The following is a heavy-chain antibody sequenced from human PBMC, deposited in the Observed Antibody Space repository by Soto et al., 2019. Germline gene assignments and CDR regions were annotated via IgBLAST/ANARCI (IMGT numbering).Heavy chain of an antibody. CDR3: AQNVGILTGPPDY. CDR2: ISFDGSNK. CDR1: GFNFSSYG. J-gene: IGHJ4*02. Sequence: GGSLRLSCAASGFNFSSYGMHWVRQAPGKGLEWVTVISFDGSNKYYVDSVKGRFTISRDNSKNTLYLQMNSLRAEDTAVYYCAQNVGILTGPPDYWGQGTLVTVSS. D-gene: IGHD3-9*01. V-gene: IGHV3-30*18.